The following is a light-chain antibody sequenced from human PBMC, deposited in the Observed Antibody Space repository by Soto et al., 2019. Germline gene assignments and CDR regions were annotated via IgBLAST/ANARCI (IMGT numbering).Light chain of an antibody. CDR3: QQYYSTPLT. V-gene: IGKV4-1*01. CDR2: WAS. J-gene: IGKJ4*01. CDR1: QNVLYSSNNKNY. Sequence: DIVMTQSPDSLAVSLGERATFNCKSSQNVLYSSNNKNYLAWYQQKPGQPPKLLIYWASTRESGVPDRFSGSGSGTDFTLTISSLQAEDVAVYYCQQYYSTPLTFGGGTKVEIK.